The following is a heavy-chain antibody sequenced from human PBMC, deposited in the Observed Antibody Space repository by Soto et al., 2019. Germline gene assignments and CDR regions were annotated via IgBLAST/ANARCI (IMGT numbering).Heavy chain of an antibody. CDR1: GGSFNSGGYS. Sequence: SETLSLTCVVSGGSFNSGGYSWSWIRQPPGKGLEWIGFIYHTGSTHYTPSLESRATISVDRSKNEMYLRLRSVTAADTAVYYCARDNTGSLDSWGQGTLVTVSS. J-gene: IGHJ5*01. CDR3: ARDNTGSLDS. V-gene: IGHV4-30-2*01. CDR2: IYHTGST. D-gene: IGHD3-10*01.